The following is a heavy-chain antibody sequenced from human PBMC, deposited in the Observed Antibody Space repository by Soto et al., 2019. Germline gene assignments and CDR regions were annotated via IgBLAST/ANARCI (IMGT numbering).Heavy chain of an antibody. V-gene: IGHV1-18*01. J-gene: IGHJ5*02. D-gene: IGHD3-3*01. Sequence: ASVKVSCKASGYTFTSYGISWVRQAPGQGLEWMGWISAYNGNTNYAQKLQGRVTMTTDTSTSTAYMELRSLRSDDTAVYYCARGRGYGGYDFWSGYSDNWFDPWGQGTLVTVSS. CDR2: ISAYNGNT. CDR1: GYTFTSYG. CDR3: ARGRGYGGYDFWSGYSDNWFDP.